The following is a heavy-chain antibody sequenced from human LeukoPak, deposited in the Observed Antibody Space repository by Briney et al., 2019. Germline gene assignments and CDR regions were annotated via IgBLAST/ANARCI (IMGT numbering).Heavy chain of an antibody. D-gene: IGHD4-23*01. CDR3: ARQVHEETVVTSHSFDY. CDR1: GGSISSYY. Sequence: SETLSLTCTVSGGSISSYYWSWIRQPPGKGLEWIGYIYYSGSTNYNPSLKSRVTISVDTSKNQFSLKLSSVTAADTAVYYCARQVHEETVVTSHSFDYWGQGTLVTVSS. V-gene: IGHV4-59*08. J-gene: IGHJ4*02. CDR2: IYYSGST.